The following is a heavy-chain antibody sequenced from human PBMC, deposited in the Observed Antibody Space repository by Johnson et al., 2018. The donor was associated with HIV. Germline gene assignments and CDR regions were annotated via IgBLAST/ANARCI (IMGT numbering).Heavy chain of an antibody. Sequence: VQLVESGGGLVQPGGSLRLSCAASGFTFSSYAMSWVRQAPGKGLEWVSAISGSGGSTYYADSVNGRFTISRDNSKTTLYLQMYSLRAEDTAVYYCAKARGSALAQLPIFPSAFDIWGQGTMVTVSS. V-gene: IGHV3-23*04. D-gene: IGHD6-6*01. CDR2: ISGSGGST. CDR3: AKARGSALAQLPIFPSAFDI. J-gene: IGHJ3*02. CDR1: GFTFSSYA.